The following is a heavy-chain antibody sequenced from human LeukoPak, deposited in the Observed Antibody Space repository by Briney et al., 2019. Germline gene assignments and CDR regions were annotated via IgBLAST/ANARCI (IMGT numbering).Heavy chain of an antibody. J-gene: IGHJ1*01. V-gene: IGHV4-39*01. Sequence: SETLSLTCTVSGDSISTSTYYWGWIRQPPGQGLEWIGSIYYGGSTYYSPSLKSRVTIAVDTSKNQFSLKLSSVTAADTAVYYCARHGAHDPRWGYLQHWGQGTLVTVSS. CDR2: IYYGGST. CDR3: ARHGAHDPRWGYLQH. CDR1: GDSISTSTYY. D-gene: IGHD3-16*01.